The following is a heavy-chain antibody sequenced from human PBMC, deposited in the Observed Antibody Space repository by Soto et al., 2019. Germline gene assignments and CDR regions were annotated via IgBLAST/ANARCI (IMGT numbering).Heavy chain of an antibody. CDR1: GGTFSSYA. Sequence: QVQLVQSGAEVKKPGSSVKVSCKASGGTFSSYAISWVRQAPGQGLEWMGGIIPIFGTANYTQKFQGRGTITADKSTGTAYMELSSLRSEDTAVYYCAKGGAPAAIFSPYYYYGMDVWGQGTTVTVSS. J-gene: IGHJ6*02. D-gene: IGHD2-2*01. V-gene: IGHV1-69*06. CDR3: AKGGAPAAIFSPYYYYGMDV. CDR2: IIPIFGTA.